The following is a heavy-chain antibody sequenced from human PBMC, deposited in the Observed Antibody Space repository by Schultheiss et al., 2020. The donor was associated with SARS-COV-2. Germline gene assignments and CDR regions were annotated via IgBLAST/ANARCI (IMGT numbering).Heavy chain of an antibody. V-gene: IGHV4-61*02. Sequence: LSLTCTVSGGSISSSSYYWSWIRQPAGKGLEWIVRIYTSGSTNYNPSLKSLVTISVDTSKNQLSLKLSSVTAADTAVYYCARGGSYGTPKNWFDPWGQGTLVTVSS. CDR1: GGSISSSSYY. D-gene: IGHD5-18*01. J-gene: IGHJ5*02. CDR2: IYTSGST. CDR3: ARGGSYGTPKNWFDP.